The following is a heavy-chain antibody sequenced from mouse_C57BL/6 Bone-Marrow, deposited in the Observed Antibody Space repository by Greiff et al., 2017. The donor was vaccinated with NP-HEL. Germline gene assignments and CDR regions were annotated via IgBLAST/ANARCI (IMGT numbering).Heavy chain of an antibody. CDR1: GFTFSSYA. CDR3: ARDQDYGSSGAY. D-gene: IGHD1-1*01. Sequence: EVQGVESGGGLVKPGGSLKLSCAASGFTFSSYAMSWVRQTPEKRLEWVATISDGGSYTYYPDNVKGRFTISRDNAKNNLYLQMSHLKSEDTAMYYCARDQDYGSSGAYWGQGTLVTVSA. V-gene: IGHV5-4*01. CDR2: ISDGGSYT. J-gene: IGHJ3*01.